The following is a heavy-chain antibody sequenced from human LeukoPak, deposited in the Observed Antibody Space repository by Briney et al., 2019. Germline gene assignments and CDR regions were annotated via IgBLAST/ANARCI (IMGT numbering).Heavy chain of an antibody. V-gene: IGHV4-59*01. CDR3: ARVGIRSSWSAAGAFDI. CDR2: TYYSGST. J-gene: IGHJ3*02. Sequence: PTETLSLTCTVSGGSISSYYWSWIRQPPGKGLEWIGYTYYSGSTYYNPSLKSRVTISIDTSKNKFSLKLSSVTAADTAVYYCARVGIRSSWSAAGAFDIWGQGTMVTVSS. CDR1: GGSISSYY. D-gene: IGHD6-13*01.